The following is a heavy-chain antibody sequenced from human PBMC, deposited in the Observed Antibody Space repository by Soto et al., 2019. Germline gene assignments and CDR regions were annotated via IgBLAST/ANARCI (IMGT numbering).Heavy chain of an antibody. D-gene: IGHD3-16*01. J-gene: IGHJ4*02. CDR2: VSATAGTT. Sequence: GGSLRLSCAASGFTFSDAWINWFRQAPGKGLEWVSLVSATAGTTYYTDSVKGRFTISRDNSRNTVYLQMNSLRADDTAVYYCAKDRLAGGFDYWGQGTLVTVSS. CDR3: AKDRLAGGFDY. V-gene: IGHV3-23*01. CDR1: GFTFSDAW.